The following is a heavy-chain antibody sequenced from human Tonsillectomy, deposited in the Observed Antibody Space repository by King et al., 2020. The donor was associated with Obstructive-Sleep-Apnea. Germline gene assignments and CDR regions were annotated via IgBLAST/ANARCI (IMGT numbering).Heavy chain of an antibody. V-gene: IGHV4-4*02. J-gene: IGHJ4*02. CDR1: GGSISSSNW. CDR2: IYHSGST. CDR3: ARDFGVGGSEDYFDY. D-gene: IGHD3-10*01. Sequence: QLQESGPGLVKPSGTLSLTCAVSGGSISSSNWWSWVRQPPGTGLEWIGEIYHSGSTNYNPSLKSRVTISVDKSKNQFSLKLSSVTAADTAVYYCARDFGVGGSEDYFDYWGQGTLVTVSS.